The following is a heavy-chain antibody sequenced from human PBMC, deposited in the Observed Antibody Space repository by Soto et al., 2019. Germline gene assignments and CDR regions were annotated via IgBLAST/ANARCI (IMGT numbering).Heavy chain of an antibody. Sequence: VHLQESGPGLVKASGTLSLSCAVSGGSITSSYWWTWVRQPPGKGLEWVGEIFHTGNTKYNPSLKRRINVSVDKSKNHFSLTLTSVTAADTAVYYCVTRGGYYDSGAYYDWGQGTRVTVSS. CDR2: IFHTGNT. V-gene: IGHV4-4*02. CDR1: GGSITSSYW. J-gene: IGHJ4*02. D-gene: IGHD3-22*01. CDR3: VTRGGYYDSGAYYD.